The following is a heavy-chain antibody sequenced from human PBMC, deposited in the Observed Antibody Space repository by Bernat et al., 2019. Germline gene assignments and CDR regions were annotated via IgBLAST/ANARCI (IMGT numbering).Heavy chain of an antibody. CDR1: GGSISSGGYS. CDR2: IYHSGST. Sequence: QLQLQESGSGLVKPSQTLSLTCAVSGGSISSGGYSWSWIRQPPGKGLEWIGYIYHSGSTYYNPSLKSPVTISVDRSENHFSLKLSSVTAADTAVYYCARGDYGWASYRYAGFDDWGQGTMVTVSS. J-gene: IGHJ4*02. CDR3: ARGDYGWASYRYAGFDD. V-gene: IGHV4-30-2*01. D-gene: IGHD3-16*02.